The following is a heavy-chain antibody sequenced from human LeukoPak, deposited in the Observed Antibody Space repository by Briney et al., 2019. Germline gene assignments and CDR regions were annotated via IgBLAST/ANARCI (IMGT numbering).Heavy chain of an antibody. CDR3: AKDTMIRIQGGYFDY. V-gene: IGHV3-30*18. CDR2: ISYDGSNK. J-gene: IGHJ4*02. Sequence: GRSLRLSCAASGFTFSSYGMHWVRQAPGKGLEWVAVISYDGSNKYYADSVKGRFTISRDNSKNTLYLQMNSLRAEDTAVYYCAKDTMIRIQGGYFDYWGQGTLVTVSS. CDR1: GFTFSSYG. D-gene: IGHD3-22*01.